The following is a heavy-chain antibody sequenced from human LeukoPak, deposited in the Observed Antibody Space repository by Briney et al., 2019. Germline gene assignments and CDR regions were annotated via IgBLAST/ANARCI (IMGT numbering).Heavy chain of an antibody. CDR1: GGSISSGGYY. J-gene: IGHJ4*02. Sequence: SETLSLTCTVSGGSISSGGYYWSWIRQHPGKGLEWIGYIYYSGSTYYNPSLKSRVTISVDTSKNQFSLKLSSVTAADTAVYYCARERWNDGTNDYWGQGTLVTVSS. V-gene: IGHV4-31*03. D-gene: IGHD1-1*01. CDR2: IYYSGST. CDR3: ARERWNDGTNDY.